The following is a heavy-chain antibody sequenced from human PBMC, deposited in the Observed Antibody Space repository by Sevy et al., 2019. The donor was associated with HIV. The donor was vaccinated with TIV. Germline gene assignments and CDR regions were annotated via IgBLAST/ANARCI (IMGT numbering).Heavy chain of an antibody. J-gene: IGHJ6*03. Sequence: SETLSLTCTVSGGSISSYYWSWIRQPPGKGLEWIGYIYCSGSTNCNPSLKSRVTISVDTSKNQFSLKLSSVTAADTAVYYCARRCSDKTDFWSGYYDPNYYYYYLDVWGKGTTVTVSS. CDR3: ARRCSDKTDFWSGYYDPNYYYYYLDV. V-gene: IGHV4-59*08. D-gene: IGHD3-3*01. CDR1: GGSISSYY. CDR2: IYCSGST.